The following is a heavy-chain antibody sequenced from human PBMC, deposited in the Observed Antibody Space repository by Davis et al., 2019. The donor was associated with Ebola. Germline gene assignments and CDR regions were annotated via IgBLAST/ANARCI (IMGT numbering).Heavy chain of an antibody. V-gene: IGHV4-34*01. D-gene: IGHD6-13*01. CDR2: INHSGST. Sequence: SETLSLTCAVYGGSFSGYYWSWIRQPPGKGLEWIGEINHSGSTYYNPSLKSRVTISVDTSKNQFSLKLSSVTAADTAVYYCARAIAAADFDYWGQGTLVTVSS. CDR3: ARAIAAADFDY. CDR1: GGSFSGYY. J-gene: IGHJ4*02.